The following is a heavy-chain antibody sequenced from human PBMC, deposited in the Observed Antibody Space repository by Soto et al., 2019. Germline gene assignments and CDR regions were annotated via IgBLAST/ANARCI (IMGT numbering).Heavy chain of an antibody. Sequence: GGSLRLSCAASGFTFTNYAMSWVRQAPGKGLEWVSVINGLGDTTYYADSVKGRFSISRDNSKNTLHLQMSSLGAEDRAVYYCAKERKGPPYFTSGNNYYYYHGLDVWGQGTTVTVSS. CDR1: GFTFTNYA. J-gene: IGHJ6*02. CDR3: AKERKGPPYFTSGNNYYYYHGLDV. CDR2: INGLGDTT. V-gene: IGHV3-23*01. D-gene: IGHD3-10*01.